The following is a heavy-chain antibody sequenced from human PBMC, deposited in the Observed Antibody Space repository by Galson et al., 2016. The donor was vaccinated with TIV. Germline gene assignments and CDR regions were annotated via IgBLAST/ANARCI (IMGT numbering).Heavy chain of an antibody. CDR3: VRGPRLENYYDSTGFLYYFDY. CDR1: GFTFSSHD. J-gene: IGHJ4*02. D-gene: IGHD3-22*01. Sequence: SLRLSCAASGFTFSSHDMHWVRQTTGKRLEWVSAIGTIGDTFYADSVKGRFTISRENARSSLYLQMNTLRAADTAVYYCVRGPRLENYYDSTGFLYYFDYWGQGTLVTVSS. CDR2: IGTIGDT. V-gene: IGHV3-13*01.